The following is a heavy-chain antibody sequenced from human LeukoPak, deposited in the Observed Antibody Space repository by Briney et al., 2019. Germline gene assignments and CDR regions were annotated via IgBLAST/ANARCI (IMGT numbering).Heavy chain of an antibody. J-gene: IGHJ4*02. CDR3: ARDPAVLPNYVEITAHAGFDS. D-gene: IGHD2-2*01. Sequence: DSVKVPCKASGYTFTDYYIHWVRQAPGQGLEWMGWINPKSGDTNYAQKFQGRVTMTRDASISTAYMELSGLTSDDTSVYYCARDPAVLPNYVEITAHAGFDSWGLGILVTVSS. CDR1: GYTFTDYY. CDR2: INPKSGDT. V-gene: IGHV1-2*02.